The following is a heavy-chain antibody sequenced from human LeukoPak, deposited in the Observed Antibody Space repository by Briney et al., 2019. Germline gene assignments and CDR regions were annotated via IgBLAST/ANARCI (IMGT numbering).Heavy chain of an antibody. CDR2: IYSGGST. V-gene: IGHV3-53*01. Sequence: GGSLRLSCAASGFTVSSNYMSWVRQAPGKGLEWVSVIYSGGSTYYADSVKGRFTISRDNSKNTLYLQMNSLGAEDTAVYYCAREAGLGIAVAVVWGQGTLVTVSS. J-gene: IGHJ4*02. D-gene: IGHD6-19*01. CDR1: GFTVSSNY. CDR3: AREAGLGIAVAVV.